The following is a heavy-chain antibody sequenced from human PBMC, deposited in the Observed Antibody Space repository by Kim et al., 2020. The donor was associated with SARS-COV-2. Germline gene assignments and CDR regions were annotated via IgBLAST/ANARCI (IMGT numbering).Heavy chain of an antibody. CDR3: AREGTVTAISTLDY. J-gene: IGHJ4*02. D-gene: IGHD2-21*02. V-gene: IGHV3-33*01. CDR1: GFTFSSYG. CDR2: IWYDGSNK. Sequence: GGSLRLSCAASGFTFSSYGMHWVRQAPGKGLEWVAVIWYDGSNKYYADSVKGRFTISRDNSKNTLYLQMNSLRAEDTAVYYCAREGTVTAISTLDYWGQGTLVTIS.